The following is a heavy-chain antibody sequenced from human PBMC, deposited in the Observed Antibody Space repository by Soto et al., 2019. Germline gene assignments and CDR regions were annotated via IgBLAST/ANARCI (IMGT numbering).Heavy chain of an antibody. CDR1: GGTFSSYA. D-gene: IGHD3-9*01. CDR2: IIPIFGTA. Sequence: SVKVSCKASGGTFSSYAISWVRQAPGQGLEWMGGIIPIFGTANYAQKFQGRVTITADESTSTAYMELSSLRSEDTAVYYCARIVHYDILTGYYNASGDAFDIWGQGTMVTISS. CDR3: ARIVHYDILTGYYNASGDAFDI. V-gene: IGHV1-69*13. J-gene: IGHJ3*02.